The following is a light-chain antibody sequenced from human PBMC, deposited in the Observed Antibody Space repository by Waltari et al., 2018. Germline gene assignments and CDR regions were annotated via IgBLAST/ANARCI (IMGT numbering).Light chain of an antibody. CDR1: QTIGRS. CDR2: GAS. CDR3: QQYNNWPPGT. J-gene: IGKJ1*01. Sequence: ETVVTQSPATLSVSPGERATLSCRTSQTIGRSLAWYQQKPGQAPRLVIYGASIRATGIPARFSASGSETEFALTISGLQSEDFAVYYCQQYNNWPPGTFGQGTKVEI. V-gene: IGKV3-15*01.